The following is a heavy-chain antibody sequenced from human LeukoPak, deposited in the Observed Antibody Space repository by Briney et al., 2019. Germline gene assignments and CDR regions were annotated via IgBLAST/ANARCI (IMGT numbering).Heavy chain of an antibody. CDR1: GFTLDDYA. V-gene: IGHV3-9*01. CDR3: ARDRYYDSSGYSPFDY. Sequence: PGGSLRLSCAASGFTLDDYAMHWVRQAPGKGLEWVSGITWNSGNIGYADSVKGRFTISRDNAKNSLYLQMNSLRAEDTAVYYCARDRYYDSSGYSPFDYWGQGALVTVSS. D-gene: IGHD3-22*01. J-gene: IGHJ4*02. CDR2: ITWNSGNI.